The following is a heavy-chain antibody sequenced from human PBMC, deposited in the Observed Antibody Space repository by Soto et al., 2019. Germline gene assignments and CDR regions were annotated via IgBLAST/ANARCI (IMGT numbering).Heavy chain of an antibody. CDR1: GGSFSSYA. V-gene: IGHV1-69*13. Sequence: SVKLSCKASGGSFSSYAISWVRQAPGQGLEWVGEIIPMYGMPNLAHRFQGRVTVTADESTSTVYMEVSSLRSEDTAIYYCARVKESCSSTSCYKFFDFWGQGSLVTVSS. D-gene: IGHD2-2*02. J-gene: IGHJ4*02. CDR2: IIPMYGMP. CDR3: ARVKESCSSTSCYKFFDF.